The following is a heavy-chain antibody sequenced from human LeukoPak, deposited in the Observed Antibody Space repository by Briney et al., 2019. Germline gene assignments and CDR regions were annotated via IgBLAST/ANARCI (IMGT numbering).Heavy chain of an antibody. D-gene: IGHD3-3*01. J-gene: IGHJ5*02. CDR1: GYTFTSYD. CDR3: ARDTKYYDFWSGNHRAWFDP. CDR2: MNPNSGNT. V-gene: IGHV1-8*01. Sequence: ASVKVSCKASGYTFTSYDINWVRQATGQGLEWMGWMNPNSGNTGYAQKFQGRVTMTRNTSISTAYMELSSLRSEDTAVYYCARDTKYYDFWSGNHRAWFDPWGQGTLVTVSS.